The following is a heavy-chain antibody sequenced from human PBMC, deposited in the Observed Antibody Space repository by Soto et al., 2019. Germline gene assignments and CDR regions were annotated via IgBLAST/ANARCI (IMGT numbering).Heavy chain of an antibody. J-gene: IGHJ4*02. Sequence: QEQLVESGGGVVQPGRSLRLSCAASGFSFSYYAMHWVRQAPGKGPEWVAVIWSDGNNKYYADSVKGRFTISRDDSENTLFLQVTCLRVEDRAMYFCAREVPVAGGHGTMGFFGYWGQGTLVTVSS. D-gene: IGHD3-10*01. CDR1: GFSFSYYA. CDR2: IWSDGNNK. V-gene: IGHV3-33*01. CDR3: AREVPVAGGHGTMGFFGY.